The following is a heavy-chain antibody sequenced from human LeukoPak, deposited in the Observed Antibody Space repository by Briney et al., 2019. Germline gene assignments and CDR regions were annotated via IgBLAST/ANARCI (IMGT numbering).Heavy chain of an antibody. CDR2: MSYDGSNK. Sequence: GGSLRLSCAASGFTFSNYALHWVRQAPGKGLEWVAVMSYDGSNKYYADSVKGRFTISRDNSKNTLNVQMNSLRVEDTAVYYCARDSQWLRATDVWGQGTTVTVSS. CDR1: GFTFSNYA. V-gene: IGHV3-30-3*01. J-gene: IGHJ6*02. D-gene: IGHD6-19*01. CDR3: ARDSQWLRATDV.